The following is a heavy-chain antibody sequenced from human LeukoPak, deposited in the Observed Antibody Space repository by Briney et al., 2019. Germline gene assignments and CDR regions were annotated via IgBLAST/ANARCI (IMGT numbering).Heavy chain of an antibody. Sequence: GGSLRLSCAASGFTFSSYSMNWVRQAPGKGLEWVSSISSSSSYIYYADSVKGRFTISRDNAKNSLYLQMNSLRAEDTAVYYCARVRAQDYYGSWSPSFDYWGQGTLVTVSS. CDR1: GFTFSSYS. CDR2: ISSSSSYI. D-gene: IGHD3-10*01. J-gene: IGHJ4*02. V-gene: IGHV3-21*01. CDR3: ARVRAQDYYGSWSPSFDY.